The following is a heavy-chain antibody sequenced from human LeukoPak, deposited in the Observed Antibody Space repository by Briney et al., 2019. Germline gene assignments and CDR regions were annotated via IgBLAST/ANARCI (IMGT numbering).Heavy chain of an antibody. D-gene: IGHD5-18*01. J-gene: IGHJ4*02. V-gene: IGHV4-39*07. Sequence: PSETQSLTCTVSGGSISSSSYYWGWIRQPPGKGLEWIGSIYYSGSTYYNPSLKSRVTISVDRSKNQFSLKLSSVTAADTAVYYCARGGGPTGYGYYFDYWGQGTLVTVSS. CDR3: ARGGGPTGYGYYFDY. CDR1: GGSISSSSYY. CDR2: IYYSGST.